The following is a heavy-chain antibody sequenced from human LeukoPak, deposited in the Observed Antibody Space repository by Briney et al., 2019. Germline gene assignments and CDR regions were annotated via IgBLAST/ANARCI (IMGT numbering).Heavy chain of an antibody. Sequence: GGSLTLSCAVCGFTFSGYAMNWAPRAPGKGLEWVELISYDGSHQYYADFVMGRFTISRDSSKNTVSLQMSSLRPDDTATYYCARGAYHGDYWGRGTLVTVSS. CDR2: ISYDGSHQ. V-gene: IGHV3-30*04. D-gene: IGHD2-2*01. CDR1: GFTFSGYA. J-gene: IGHJ4*02. CDR3: ARGAYHGDY.